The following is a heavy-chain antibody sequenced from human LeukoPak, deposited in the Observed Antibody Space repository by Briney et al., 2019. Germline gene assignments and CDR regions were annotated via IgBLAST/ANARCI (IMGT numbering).Heavy chain of an antibody. D-gene: IGHD3-22*01. CDR3: ARVGMIVDPINIDNAFDI. J-gene: IGHJ3*02. Sequence: SVKVSCKASGGTFSSYAISWVRQAPGQGLEWMGGIIPIFGTANYAQKFQGRVTITAGESTSTAYMELSSLRSEDTAVYYCARVGMIVDPINIDNAFDIWGQGTMVTVSS. CDR2: IIPIFGTA. CDR1: GGTFSSYA. V-gene: IGHV1-69*13.